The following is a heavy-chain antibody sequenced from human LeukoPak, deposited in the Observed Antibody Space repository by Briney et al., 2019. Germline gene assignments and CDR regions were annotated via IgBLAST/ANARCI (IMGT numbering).Heavy chain of an antibody. D-gene: IGHD4-11*01. J-gene: IGHJ1*01. CDR3: ARDKAVTTELTQYFHH. CDR1: GYTFTGYY. V-gene: IGHV1-2*02. Sequence: ASVKVSCKASGYTFTGYYMHWVRQAPGQGLEWMGWINPNSGGTNYAQKFQFRVTMTTDTSTSTAYMELRSLTSDDTAVYHCARDKAVTTELTQYFHHWGQGTLVTVSS. CDR2: INPNSGGT.